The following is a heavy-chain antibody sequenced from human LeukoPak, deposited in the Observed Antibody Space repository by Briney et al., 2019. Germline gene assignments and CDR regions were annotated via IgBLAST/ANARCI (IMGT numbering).Heavy chain of an antibody. D-gene: IGHD6-6*01. CDR3: ATGSSSSSYYYGMDV. V-gene: IGHV1-8*01. Sequence: ASVKVSCKASGYTFTSYDINRVRQAIGQGLEWMGWMNPNSGNTGYAQKFQGRVTMTRNTSISTAYMELSSLRSEDTAVYYCATGSSSSSYYYGMDVWGQGTTVTVSS. J-gene: IGHJ6*02. CDR1: GYTFTSYD. CDR2: MNPNSGNT.